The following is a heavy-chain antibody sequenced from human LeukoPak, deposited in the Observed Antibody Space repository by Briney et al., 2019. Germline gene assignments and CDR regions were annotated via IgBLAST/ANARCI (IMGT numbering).Heavy chain of an antibody. Sequence: GGSLRLSCVGSGFTFRSHAMSWVRQAPEKGLEFVSGIYGNGGTTYYADSVKGRFSISRDNSKSTLYLQMDSLRGVDTAVYYCAKDFRIGYSAHFDYWGQGALVTVSS. D-gene: IGHD2-21*01. J-gene: IGHJ4*02. CDR2: IYGNGGTT. CDR1: GFTFRSHA. V-gene: IGHV3-23*01. CDR3: AKDFRIGYSAHFDY.